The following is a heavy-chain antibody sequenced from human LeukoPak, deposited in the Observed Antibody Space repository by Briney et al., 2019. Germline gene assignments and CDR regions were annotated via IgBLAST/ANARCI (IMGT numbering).Heavy chain of an antibody. CDR1: GYTFTGYY. Sequence: ASVKVSCKASGYTFTGYYIHWVRQAPGQGLEWMGWINPNSGGTNYAQKSQGRVTMTRDTSISTAYMELSRLSSDDTAMYYCARDVDFWSGWDYWGQGTLVTVSS. V-gene: IGHV1-2*02. J-gene: IGHJ4*02. D-gene: IGHD3-3*01. CDR2: INPNSGGT. CDR3: ARDVDFWSGWDY.